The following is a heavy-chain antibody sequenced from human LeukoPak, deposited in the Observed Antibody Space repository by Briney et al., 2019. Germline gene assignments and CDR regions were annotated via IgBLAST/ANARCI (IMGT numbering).Heavy chain of an antibody. CDR1: GYTFAGYY. Sequence: ASVKVSCKASGYTFAGYYMHWVRQAPGQGLECMGWINPNSGGTNYAQKFQGRVTMTRDTSISTAYMELSRLRSDDTAVYYWARALKAWWEWSNYYDYGMDVWGQGTTVTVSS. CDR3: ARALKAWWEWSNYYDYGMDV. V-gene: IGHV1-2*02. J-gene: IGHJ6*02. CDR2: INPNSGGT. D-gene: IGHD3-3*01.